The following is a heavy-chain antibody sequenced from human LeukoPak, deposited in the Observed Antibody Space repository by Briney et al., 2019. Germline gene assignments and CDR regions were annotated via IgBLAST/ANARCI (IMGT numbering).Heavy chain of an antibody. D-gene: IGHD2-2*01. CDR3: ARGPMEYIVVVPAAAYYFDY. Sequence: SETLSLTCAVYGGSFSGYYWSWIRQPPGKGLEWIGEINHSGSTNYNPSLKSRVTISVDTSKNQFSLKLSSVTAADTAVYYCARGPMEYIVVVPAAAYYFDYWGQGTLVTLSS. J-gene: IGHJ4*02. CDR1: GGSFSGYY. CDR2: INHSGST. V-gene: IGHV4-34*01.